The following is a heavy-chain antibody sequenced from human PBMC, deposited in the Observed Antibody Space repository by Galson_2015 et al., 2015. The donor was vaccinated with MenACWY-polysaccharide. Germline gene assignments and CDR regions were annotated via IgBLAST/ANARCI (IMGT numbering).Heavy chain of an antibody. J-gene: IGHJ1*01. CDR3: ATQGTWDNSLEH. Sequence: TCAVFGGSVSGCGYYWSWIRQPPGTGLAWIGSIYYSRSTYYTPSLKTRLVISVDSSRNQYSLTLNSVTAADTAVYYCATQGTWDNSLEHWGQGTLVTVSS. CDR2: IYYSRST. CDR1: GGSVSGCGYY. V-gene: IGHV4-30-4*01. D-gene: IGHD2/OR15-2a*01.